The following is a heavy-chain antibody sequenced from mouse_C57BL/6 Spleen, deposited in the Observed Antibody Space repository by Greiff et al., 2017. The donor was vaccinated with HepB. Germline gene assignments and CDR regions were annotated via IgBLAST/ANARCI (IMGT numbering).Heavy chain of an antibody. CDR3: ARGDSWFAY. J-gene: IGHJ3*01. D-gene: IGHD2-13*01. CDR2: IDPSDSYT. V-gene: IGHV1-69*01. Sequence: VQLQQPGAELVMPGASVKLSCKASGYTFTSYWMHWVKQRPGQGLEWIGEIDPSDSYTNYNQKFKGKSTLTVDKSSSTAYMQLSSLTSEDSAVYYGARGDSWFAYWGQGTLVTVAA. CDR1: GYTFTSYW.